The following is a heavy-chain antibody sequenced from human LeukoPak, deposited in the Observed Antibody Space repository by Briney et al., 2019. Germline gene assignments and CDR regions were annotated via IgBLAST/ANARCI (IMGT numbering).Heavy chain of an antibody. J-gene: IGHJ4*02. V-gene: IGHV3-23*01. CDR1: GFTFSSYA. CDR2: IIGSGSST. Sequence: GGSLRLSCAASGFTFSSYAMSWVRQAPGNGLEWVSGIIGSGSSTYYADSVKGRYTISRDNSQNTLYLQQNSLRADDTAAYYCATLPAVTTLDYWSQGTLVTVSS. CDR3: ATLPAVTTLDY. D-gene: IGHD4-17*01.